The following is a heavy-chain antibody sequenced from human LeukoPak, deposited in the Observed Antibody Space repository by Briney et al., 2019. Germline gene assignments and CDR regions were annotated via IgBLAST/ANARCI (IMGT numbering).Heavy chain of an antibody. CDR2: IYHSGST. CDR1: GGSISSGGYY. CDR3: ARDRELGY. J-gene: IGHJ4*02. D-gene: IGHD3-10*01. V-gene: IGHV4-30-2*01. Sequence: PSQTLSLTCTVSGGSISSGGYYWSWIRQPPGKGLEWIGYIYHSGSTYYNPSLKSRVTISVDGSKNQFSLKLTSVTAADTAVYYCARDRELGYWGQGTLVTVSS.